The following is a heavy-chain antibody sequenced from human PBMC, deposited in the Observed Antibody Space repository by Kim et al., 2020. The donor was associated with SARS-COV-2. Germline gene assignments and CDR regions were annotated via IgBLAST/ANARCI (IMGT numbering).Heavy chain of an antibody. J-gene: IGHJ4*02. D-gene: IGHD6-13*01. Sequence: DSVKGRFTISRDNSKNTLYLQMNSLRAEDTAIYYCAKNFVGSSWYYFENWGLGTLVTVSS. V-gene: IGHV3-23*01. CDR3: AKNFVGSSWYYFEN.